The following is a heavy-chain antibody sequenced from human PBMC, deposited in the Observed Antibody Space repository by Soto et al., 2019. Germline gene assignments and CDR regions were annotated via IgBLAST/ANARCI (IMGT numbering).Heavy chain of an antibody. D-gene: IGHD2-8*01. V-gene: IGHV3-15*01. CDR3: TTDLNLVYYFDY. CDR1: GFTFSNAW. Sequence: GGSLRLSCAASGFTFSNAWMSWVRQAPGKGLEWVGRIKSKTDGGTTDYAAPVKGRFTISRDDSKNTLYPQMNSLKTEDTAVYYCTTDLNLVYYFDYWGQGTLVTVSS. J-gene: IGHJ4*02. CDR2: IKSKTDGGTT.